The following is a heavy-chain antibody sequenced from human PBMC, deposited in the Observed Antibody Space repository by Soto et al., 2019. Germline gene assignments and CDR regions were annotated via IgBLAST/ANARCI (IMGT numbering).Heavy chain of an antibody. D-gene: IGHD6-19*01. V-gene: IGHV5-10-1*01. CDR3: ARGRYSSAGYHFDY. J-gene: IGHJ4*02. CDR2: IDPTDSYT. CDR1: GVSSTSNS. Sequence: GESLKISCKCYGVSSTSNSITRVRQMPGKGLEWMGTIDPTDSYTNYNPSFQGHVTISTDKSINTAYLQWRSLKASDTAMYFCARGRYSSAGYHFDYWGQGTLVTVSS.